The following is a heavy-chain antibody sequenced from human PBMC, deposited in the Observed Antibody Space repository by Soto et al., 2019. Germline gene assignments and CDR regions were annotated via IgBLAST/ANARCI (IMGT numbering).Heavy chain of an antibody. CDR2: IHYSGST. J-gene: IGHJ3*02. Sequence: LSLTCTVSGGSITGYYWSWIRQPPGKGPEWIGNIHYSGSTNYNPSLKSRVTISVDTSKNQFSLRLSSVTAAETAVYYCARRYGSFFDIWGQGTMVTVSS. V-gene: IGHV4-59*08. D-gene: IGHD3-10*01. CDR3: ARRYGSFFDI. CDR1: GGSITGYY.